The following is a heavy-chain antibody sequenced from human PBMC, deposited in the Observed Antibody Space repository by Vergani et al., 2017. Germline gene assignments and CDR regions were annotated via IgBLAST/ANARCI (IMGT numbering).Heavy chain of an antibody. D-gene: IGHD1-7*01. V-gene: IGHV2-5*04. CDR1: GFSLNTRGVS. CDR3: VYRKTECGTTGCFYPFYDYYYMDV. Sequence: QITLKESGPTLVKPTQTLTLTCTFSGFSLNTRGVSVAWIRQPPGKALDWLALIYWNDHQHYSPSLNNRVTITKDTSKNRVVLTMTNMDYVDTGTYYCVYRKTECGTTGCFYPFYDYYYMDVWGKGTTVTVSS. CDR2: IYWNDHQ. J-gene: IGHJ6*03.